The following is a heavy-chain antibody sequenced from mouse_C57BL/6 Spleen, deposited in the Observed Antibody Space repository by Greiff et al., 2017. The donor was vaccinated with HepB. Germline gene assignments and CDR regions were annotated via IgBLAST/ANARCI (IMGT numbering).Heavy chain of an antibody. CDR2: ISDGGSYT. Sequence: DVHLVESGGGLVKPGGSLKLSCAASGFTFSSYAMSWVRQTPEKRLEWVATISDGGSYTYYPDNVKGRFTISRDNAKNNLYLQMSHLKAEDTAMYYCARDREYAMDYWGQGTSVTVSS. J-gene: IGHJ4*01. CDR3: ARDREYAMDY. V-gene: IGHV5-4*01. CDR1: GFTFSSYA.